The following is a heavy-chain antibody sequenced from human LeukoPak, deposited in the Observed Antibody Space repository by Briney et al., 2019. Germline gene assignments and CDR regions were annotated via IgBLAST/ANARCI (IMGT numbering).Heavy chain of an antibody. Sequence: ASVRVSCTASGYTFTAYYMYWVRQAPGQGLEWVGWINPNSGGTNYAQKFQGRVTMTRDTSISTAYMELSRLGSDDTAVYYCARGPHYYDPPDYWGQGTLVTVSS. CDR1: GYTFTAYY. CDR3: ARGPHYYDPPDY. D-gene: IGHD3-22*01. J-gene: IGHJ4*02. V-gene: IGHV1-2*02. CDR2: INPNSGGT.